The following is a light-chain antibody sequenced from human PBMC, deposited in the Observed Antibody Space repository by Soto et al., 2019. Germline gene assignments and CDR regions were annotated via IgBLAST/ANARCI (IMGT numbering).Light chain of an antibody. J-gene: IGKJ1*01. CDR1: QSISIW. CDR3: QHWNDYSWT. V-gene: IGKV1-5*03. Sequence: DIHMTQSPSTLSASVGERVTITCRASQSISIWLAWYQQKPGKAPNLLIYKTSSLETGVPSRFSGSGSGTEFTLTISSLQPDDFATYYCQHWNDYSWTFGQGTKVEV. CDR2: KTS.